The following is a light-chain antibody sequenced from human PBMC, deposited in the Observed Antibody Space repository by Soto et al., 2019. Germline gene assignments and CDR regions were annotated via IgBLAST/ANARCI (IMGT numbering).Light chain of an antibody. CDR1: SSNIGNNF. V-gene: IGLV1-47*01. CDR3: ATWDSALSAGV. CDR2: SDN. Sequence: QSVLTQPPSVSGTPGQRVTISCSGSSSNIGNNFVYWYQHLPGAAPTLVVYSDNHRPSGVPVRFSGSKSGTSASLTISGLRSEDEATYYCATWDSALSAGVFGGGTKLTVL. J-gene: IGLJ3*02.